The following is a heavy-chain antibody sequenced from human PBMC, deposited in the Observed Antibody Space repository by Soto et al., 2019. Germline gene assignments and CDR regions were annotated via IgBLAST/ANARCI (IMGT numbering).Heavy chain of an antibody. V-gene: IGHV5-51*01. J-gene: IGHJ2*01. Sequence: EEQLVQSGPEVKKPGQSLKISCKASDYRFTSYWIGWVRQMPGKGLEWMAIIYPDDSRTNYNPPFEGQVTISVDKSLDTAYLQFDSLKASDTAIYYCVRPLIVADAPGYFDLWGRGTLVTVSS. CDR3: VRPLIVADAPGYFDL. CDR2: IYPDDSRT. CDR1: DYRFTSYW. D-gene: IGHD2-21*01.